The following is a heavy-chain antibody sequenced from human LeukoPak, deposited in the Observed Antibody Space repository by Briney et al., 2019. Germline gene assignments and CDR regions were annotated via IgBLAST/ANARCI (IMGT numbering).Heavy chain of an antibody. J-gene: IGHJ4*02. V-gene: IGHV3-23*01. D-gene: IGHD6-19*01. CDR2: ISDSGGTT. CDR3: AKDARRSSGWYFFDH. Sequence: GGSLRLSCVASGFTFSNLAMGWVRQAPGKGLEWVSVISDSGGTTYYADSVKGRFTISSDNSRNTLYLQMNSLRVEDTAVYYCAKDARRSSGWYFFDHWGQGTLVTVSS. CDR1: GFTFSNLA.